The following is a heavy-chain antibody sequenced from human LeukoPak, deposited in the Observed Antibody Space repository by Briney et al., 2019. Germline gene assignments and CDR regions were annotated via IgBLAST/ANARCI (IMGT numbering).Heavy chain of an antibody. Sequence: NPSETLSLTCAVHGGSFSGYYWSWIRQPPGKGLEWIGEINHSGSTNYNPSLKSRVTISVDTSKNQFSLKLSSVTAADTAVYYCASSQFGELSLWYFDYWGQGTLVTVSS. CDR2: INHSGST. V-gene: IGHV4-34*01. CDR3: ASSQFGELSLWYFDY. J-gene: IGHJ4*02. D-gene: IGHD3-10*01. CDR1: GGSFSGYY.